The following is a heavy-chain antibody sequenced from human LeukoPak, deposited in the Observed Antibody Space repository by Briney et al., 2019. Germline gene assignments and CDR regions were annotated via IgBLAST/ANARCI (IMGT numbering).Heavy chain of an antibody. D-gene: IGHD3-10*01. J-gene: IGHJ4*02. CDR3: ARVWFGYFFQ. CDR1: GFNFRAYW. Sequence: PGGSLRLSCTTSGFNFRAYWMGWVRQAPGKGLEWVANIHQHGSKENYVDSVKGRFTISRDNAKNSIYLQMNSLRAEDTAIYYCARVWFGYFFQWGQGALVTVSS. V-gene: IGHV3-7*03. CDR2: IHQHGSKE.